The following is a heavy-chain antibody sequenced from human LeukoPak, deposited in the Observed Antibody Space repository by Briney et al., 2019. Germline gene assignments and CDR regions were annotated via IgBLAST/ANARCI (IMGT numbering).Heavy chain of an antibody. CDR3: ARDQAYFDY. V-gene: IGHV3-33*01. CDR1: AFTFSSYG. Sequence: GGSLRLSCAVSAFTFSSYGMHWVRQAPSKGLEWVAVIWYDGSNKYYADSVKGRFTISRDNSKNTLYLQMNSLRTEDTAVYYCARDQAYFDYWGQGTLVTVSS. J-gene: IGHJ4*02. CDR2: IWYDGSNK.